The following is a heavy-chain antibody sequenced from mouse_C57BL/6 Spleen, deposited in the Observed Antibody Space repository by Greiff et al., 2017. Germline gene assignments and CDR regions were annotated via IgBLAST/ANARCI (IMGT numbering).Heavy chain of an antibody. CDR3: ARVIYYGSSLDY. V-gene: IGHV1-50*01. D-gene: IGHD1-1*01. CDR1: GYTFTSYW. J-gene: IGHJ2*01. CDR2: IDPSDSYT. Sequence: QVQLQQPGAELVKPGASVKLSCKASGYTFTSYWMQWVKQRPGQGLEWIGEIDPSDSYTNYNQKFKGKATLTVDTSSSTAYMQLSSLTSEDSAVYYCARVIYYGSSLDYWGQGTTLTVSS.